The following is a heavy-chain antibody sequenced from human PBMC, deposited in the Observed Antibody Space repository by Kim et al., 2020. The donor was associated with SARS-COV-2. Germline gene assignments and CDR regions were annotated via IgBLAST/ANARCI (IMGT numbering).Heavy chain of an antibody. J-gene: IGHJ4*02. CDR2: INAGNGNT. CDR1: GYTFTSYA. D-gene: IGHD3-10*01. CDR3: ARDGGNYYGSGSYPLGY. V-gene: IGHV1-3*01. Sequence: ASVKVSCKASGYTFTSYAMHWVRQAPGHRLEWMGWINAGNGNTKYSQKFQGRVTITRDTSASTAYMELSSLRSEDTAVYYCARDGGNYYGSGSYPLGYWGQGTLVTVSS.